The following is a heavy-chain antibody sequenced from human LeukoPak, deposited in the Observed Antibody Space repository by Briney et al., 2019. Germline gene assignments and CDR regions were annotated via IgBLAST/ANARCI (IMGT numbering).Heavy chain of an antibody. CDR2: IYSGGNA. Sequence: GGSLRLSCTVSGFTVSINSMSWVRQAPGKGLEWVSFIYSGGNAHYSDSVKGRFTISRDNSKNTLYLQMNSLRAEDTAVYYCARRAGEYSHPYDYWGQGTLVTVSS. CDR3: ARRAGEYSHPYDY. V-gene: IGHV3-53*01. CDR1: GFTVSINS. J-gene: IGHJ4*02. D-gene: IGHD2/OR15-2a*01.